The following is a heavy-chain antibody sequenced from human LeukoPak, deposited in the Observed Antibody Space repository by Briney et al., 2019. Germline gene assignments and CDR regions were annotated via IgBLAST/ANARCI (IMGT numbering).Heavy chain of an antibody. CDR1: EFTFSSYG. CDR3: ASRSTYTYGRTGYFDY. Sequence: GGSLRLSCTASEFTFSSYGMHWVRQAPGKGLEWVAVISYDGGNIYYADSVKGRFTISRDNAKNSLYLQMNSLRAEDTAVYYCASRSTYTYGRTGYFDYWGQGTLVTVSS. CDR2: ISYDGGNI. V-gene: IGHV3-30*03. J-gene: IGHJ4*02. D-gene: IGHD5-18*01.